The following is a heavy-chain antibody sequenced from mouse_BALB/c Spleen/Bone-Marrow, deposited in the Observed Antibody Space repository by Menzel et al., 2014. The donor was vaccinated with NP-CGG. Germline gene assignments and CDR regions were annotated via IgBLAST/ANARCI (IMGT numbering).Heavy chain of an antibody. J-gene: IGHJ2*01. V-gene: IGHV5-17*02. Sequence: EVQLQESGGGLVQPGGSRKLSCAASGFTFSSFGMHWVRQAPEKGLEWVAYISSGSSTIYYADTVKGRFTISRDNPKNTLLLQMTSLRSEDTAMYYCAIEGYYDYWGQGTTLTVSS. CDR3: AIEGYYDY. CDR2: ISSGSSTI. D-gene: IGHD2-3*01. CDR1: GFTFSSFG.